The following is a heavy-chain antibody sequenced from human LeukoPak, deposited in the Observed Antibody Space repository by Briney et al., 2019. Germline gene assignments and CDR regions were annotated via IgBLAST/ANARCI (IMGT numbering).Heavy chain of an antibody. CDR2: IYHSGST. J-gene: IGHJ4*02. Sequence: SETLSLTCTVSGGAISGRRDYWGWIRQPPGKGLEWIASIYHSGSTNYNPSLKSRVTISVDKSKNQFSLKLSSVTAADTAVYYCARQFDYWGQGTLVTVSS. V-gene: IGHV4-39*07. CDR3: ARQFDY. CDR1: GGAISGRRDY.